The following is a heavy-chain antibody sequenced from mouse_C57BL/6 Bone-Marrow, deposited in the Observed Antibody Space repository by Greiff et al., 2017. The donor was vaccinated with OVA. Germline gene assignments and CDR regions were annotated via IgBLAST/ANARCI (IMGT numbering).Heavy chain of an antibody. J-gene: IGHJ2*01. CDR3: AKANWEGVDFDY. D-gene: IGHD4-1*01. Sequence: QVQLKQPGAELVMPGASVKLSCKASGYTFTSYWMHWVKQRPGQGLEWIGEIDPSDSYNNYNQKFKGKSTLTVDKSSSTAYMQLSSLTSEDSAVYYCAKANWEGVDFDYWGQGTTLTVSS. CDR1: GYTFTSYW. V-gene: IGHV1-69*01. CDR2: IDPSDSYN.